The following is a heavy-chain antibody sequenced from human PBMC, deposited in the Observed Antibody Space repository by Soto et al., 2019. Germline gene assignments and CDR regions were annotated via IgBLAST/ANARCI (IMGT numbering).Heavy chain of an antibody. V-gene: IGHV1-46*01. CDR2: INPSGGST. D-gene: IGHD6-13*01. CDR3: ARLQAAAGDNDLTFDY. CDR1: GYTFSSYD. Sequence: GASVKVSCKASGYTFSSYDIPWVRKAPGQGLEWMGIINPSGGSTSYAQKFQGRVTMTRDTSTSTVYMELSSLRSEDTAVYYCARLQAAAGDNDLTFDYWGQGTLVTVSS. J-gene: IGHJ4*02.